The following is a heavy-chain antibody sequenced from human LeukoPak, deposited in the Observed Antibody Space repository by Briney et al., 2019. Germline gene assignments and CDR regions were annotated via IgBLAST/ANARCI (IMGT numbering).Heavy chain of an antibody. J-gene: IGHJ4*02. V-gene: IGHV4-59*08. Sequence: PSETLSLTCTVSGGSISTYYWSWIRQPPGKGLEWIGYKFYSGSTNYNPSLKSRVTVSVDTSKNQLSLKLSSVTAADTAVYYCARQNYDSSGYPPYFDYWGQGIPVTVSS. CDR3: ARQNYDSSGYPPYFDY. CDR1: GGSISTYY. CDR2: KFYSGST. D-gene: IGHD3-22*01.